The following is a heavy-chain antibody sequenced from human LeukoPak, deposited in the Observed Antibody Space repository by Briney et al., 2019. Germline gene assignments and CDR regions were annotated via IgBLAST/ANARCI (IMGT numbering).Heavy chain of an antibody. Sequence: GGSLRLSCAASGFTFDDYGMTWVRQAPGKGLEWVSGITAGGDNTFYADSVKGRFTISRDNSKNTLYLQTDSLRAEDTAVYYCAKGHYPDASCAGDCYYSYWGQGTLVTVSS. V-gene: IGHV3-23*01. J-gene: IGHJ4*02. CDR1: GFTFDDYG. CDR2: ITAGGDNT. CDR3: AKGHYPDASCAGDCYYSY. D-gene: IGHD2-21*02.